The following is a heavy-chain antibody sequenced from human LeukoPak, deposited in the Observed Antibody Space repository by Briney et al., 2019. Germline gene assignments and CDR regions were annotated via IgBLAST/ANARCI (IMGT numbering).Heavy chain of an antibody. Sequence: GSLRLSSAASLFSFSEHYMAWIRHAPGKGLQWLGYISSRSYSTYYAESVKGRITISRDNAKNSVHLQMSSLTVDDTAVYYCARDVPSKDDGEFDYWGQGTLVTVSS. CDR2: ISSRSYST. CDR3: ARDVPSKDDGEFDY. CDR1: LFSFSEHY. D-gene: IGHD4-17*01. J-gene: IGHJ4*02. V-gene: IGHV3-11*01.